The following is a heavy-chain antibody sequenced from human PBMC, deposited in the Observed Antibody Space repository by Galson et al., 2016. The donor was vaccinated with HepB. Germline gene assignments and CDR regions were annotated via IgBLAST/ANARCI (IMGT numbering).Heavy chain of an antibody. Sequence: CAISGDSVSSNSAAWNWIRQSPSRGLEWLGRTYYRSKWYNDYAVSVKSRITINPDTSKNQFSLQLNSVTPEDTAVYYCARVLQGWYAGYFDYWGQGTLVTVSS. D-gene: IGHD6-19*01. CDR2: TYYRSKWYN. CDR3: ARVLQGWYAGYFDY. J-gene: IGHJ4*02. V-gene: IGHV6-1*01. CDR1: GDSVSSNSAA.